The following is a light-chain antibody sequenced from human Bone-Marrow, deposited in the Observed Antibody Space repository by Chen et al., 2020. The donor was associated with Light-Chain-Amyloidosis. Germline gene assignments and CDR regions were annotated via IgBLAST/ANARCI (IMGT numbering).Light chain of an antibody. CDR2: GSS. Sequence: EIVLMQSPGTLSLSPGEGANLSCMASQTISSIHLTWYQQKFGQAPRLLIYGSSSRATGIPDRFTGSGSGTDFTLTINRLEPEDFAMYYCQQYGTSPLTFGGGTKVEIK. J-gene: IGKJ4*01. CDR1: QTISSIH. CDR3: QQYGTSPLT. V-gene: IGKV3-20*01.